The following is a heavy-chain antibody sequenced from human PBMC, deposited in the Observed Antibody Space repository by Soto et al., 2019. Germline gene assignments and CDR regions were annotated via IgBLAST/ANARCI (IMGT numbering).Heavy chain of an antibody. CDR2: INPRGGST. V-gene: IGHV1-46*01. J-gene: IGHJ4*02. Sequence: ASVKVSCKASGYTFTRYYIHWVRQAPGQGLEWMGIINPRGGSTTYAQKFQGRVTLTSDTSTSTAYMELSRLRSEDTAVYFCARDSIVARYYFDFWGPGTPVTVSS. CDR3: ARDSIVARYYFDF. CDR1: GYTFTRYY. D-gene: IGHD6-6*01.